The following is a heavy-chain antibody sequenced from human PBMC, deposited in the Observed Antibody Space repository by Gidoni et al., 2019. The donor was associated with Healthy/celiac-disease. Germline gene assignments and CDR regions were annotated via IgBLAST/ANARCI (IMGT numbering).Heavy chain of an antibody. CDR2: INHSGST. Sequence: QVQLQQWGAGLLKPSETLSLTCAVYGGSFSGYYWSWIRQPPGKGLEWIGEINHSGSTNYNPSLKSRVTISVDTSKNQFSLKLSSVTAADTAVYYCARAVDDYGDTLGWFDPWGQGTLVTVSS. CDR3: ARAVDDYGDTLGWFDP. J-gene: IGHJ5*02. V-gene: IGHV4-34*01. CDR1: GGSFSGYY. D-gene: IGHD4-17*01.